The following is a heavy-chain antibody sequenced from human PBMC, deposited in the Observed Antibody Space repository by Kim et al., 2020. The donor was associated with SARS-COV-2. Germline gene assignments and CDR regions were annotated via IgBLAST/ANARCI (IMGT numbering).Heavy chain of an antibody. CDR2: INTYNGKT. D-gene: IGHD3-3*01. Sequence: ASVKVSCKTSGYTFTSYFMSWVRQAPGQGLESLGWINTYNGKTQYAQKFQGRVTLSTDASTNTAYMELRSLRSDDTAVYYCARESGQYYLDYWGQGNLVSVSS. J-gene: IGHJ4*02. CDR3: ARESGQYYLDY. V-gene: IGHV1-18*01. CDR1: GYTFTSYF.